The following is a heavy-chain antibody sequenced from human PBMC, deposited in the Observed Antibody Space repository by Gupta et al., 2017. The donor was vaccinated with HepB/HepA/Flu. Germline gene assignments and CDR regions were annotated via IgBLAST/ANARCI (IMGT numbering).Heavy chain of an antibody. CDR3: ARNPGFLQFEL. Sequence: EVQLVESGGGSVQPGGSLRLSCVASGFSLRNHWMDWVRQAPGKGLEWVGNIKEDGTETYYVHSVRGRFTISKDDAKNTLHLQLSSLRIDDTAVYYCARNPGFLQFELWGQGTLVTVSS. CDR1: GFSLRNHW. CDR2: IKEDGTET. D-gene: IGHD5-24*01. V-gene: IGHV3-7*01. J-gene: IGHJ4*02.